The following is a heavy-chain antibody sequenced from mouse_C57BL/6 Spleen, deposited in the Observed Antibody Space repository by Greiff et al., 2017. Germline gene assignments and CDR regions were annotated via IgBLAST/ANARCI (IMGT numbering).Heavy chain of an antibody. CDR2: IWGDGST. V-gene: IGHV2-3*01. D-gene: IGHD2-4*01. CDR1: GFSLTSYG. CDR3: AKEGALYDYDEAWFAY. J-gene: IGHJ3*01. Sequence: VKLVESGPGLVAPSQSLSITCTVSGFSLTSYGVSWVRQPPGKGLEWLGVIWGDGSTNYHSALISRLSISKDNSKSQVFLKLNSLQTDDTATYYCAKEGALYDYDEAWFAYWGQGTLVTVSA.